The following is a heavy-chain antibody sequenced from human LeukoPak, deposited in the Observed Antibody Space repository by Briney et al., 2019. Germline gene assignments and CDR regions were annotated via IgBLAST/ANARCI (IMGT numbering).Heavy chain of an antibody. CDR2: IGSSGSPI. J-gene: IGHJ4*02. Sequence: GGSLRLSCAASGFTFSSYSMNWVRQAPGKGLEWLSYIGSSGSPIYYADSVKGRFTISRDNSKNTLYLQMNSLRAEDTAVYYCATGMSDYWGQGTLVTVSS. CDR3: ATGMSDY. CDR1: GFTFSSYS. D-gene: IGHD1-14*01. V-gene: IGHV3-48*01.